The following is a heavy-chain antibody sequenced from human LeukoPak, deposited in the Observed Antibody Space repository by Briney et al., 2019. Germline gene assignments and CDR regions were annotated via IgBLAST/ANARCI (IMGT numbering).Heavy chain of an antibody. Sequence: SETLSLTCTISGGSISSYYWSWIRQPPGKGLEWIGYIYYSGSTNYNPSLKSRVTISVDTSKNQFSLKLSSVTAADTAVYYCARLYYYGSGSYYKYNWFDPWGQGTLVTVSS. CDR1: GGSISSYY. J-gene: IGHJ5*02. V-gene: IGHV4-59*08. D-gene: IGHD3-10*01. CDR2: IYYSGST. CDR3: ARLYYYGSGSYYKYNWFDP.